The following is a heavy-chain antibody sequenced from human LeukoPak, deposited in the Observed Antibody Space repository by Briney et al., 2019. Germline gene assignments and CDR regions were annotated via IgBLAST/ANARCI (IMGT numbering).Heavy chain of an antibody. CDR3: ASSSSWYGVGYFQH. Sequence: PSETLSLTCTVSGGSISSYYWSWSRQPPGKGLEWIGYIYYSGSTNYNPSLKSRVTISVDTSKNQFSLKLSSVTAADTAVYYCASSSSWYGVGYFQHWGQGTLVTVSS. CDR2: IYYSGST. CDR1: GGSISSYY. D-gene: IGHD6-13*01. J-gene: IGHJ1*01. V-gene: IGHV4-59*01.